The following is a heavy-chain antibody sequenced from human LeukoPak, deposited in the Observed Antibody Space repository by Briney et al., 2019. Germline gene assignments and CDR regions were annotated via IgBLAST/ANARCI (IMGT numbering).Heavy chain of an antibody. D-gene: IGHD3-22*01. V-gene: IGHV3-7*01. CDR3: ARDSGPLEYYYDSSGYGYFDY. J-gene: IGHJ4*02. Sequence: GGSLRLSCAASGFTFSSYWMSWVRQAPGEGLEWVANIKQDGSEKYYVDSVKGRFTISRDNAKNSLYLQMNSLRAEDTAVYYCARDSGPLEYYYDSSGYGYFDYWGQGTLVTVSS. CDR1: GFTFSSYW. CDR2: IKQDGSEK.